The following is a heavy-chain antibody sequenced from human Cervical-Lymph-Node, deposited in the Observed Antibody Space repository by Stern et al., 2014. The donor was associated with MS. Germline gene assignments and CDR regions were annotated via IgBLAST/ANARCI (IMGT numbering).Heavy chain of an antibody. D-gene: IGHD5-18*01. CDR1: GFTFRNVW. J-gene: IGHJ4*02. V-gene: IGHV3-15*05. CDR3: TTVGYSASRSGFFDF. CDR2: VKSRADGGTS. Sequence: EVQLVESGGGLVKPGGSLRLWWAGSGFTFRNVWMNWVRQAPGKGLERVARVKSRADGGTSDYCAPVKGRFTISRDDSKNTLSLQIDNLRAEDTAVYYCTTVGYSASRSGFFDFWGQGTLVTVSS.